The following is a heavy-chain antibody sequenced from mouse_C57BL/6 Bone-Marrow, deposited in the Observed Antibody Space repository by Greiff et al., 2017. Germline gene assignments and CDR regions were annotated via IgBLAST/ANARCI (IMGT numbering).Heavy chain of an antibody. CDR3: ARYSDYDGYAMDY. J-gene: IGHJ4*01. V-gene: IGHV7-3*01. Sequence: EVKLQESGGGLVQPGGSLSLSCAASGFTFTDYYMSWVRQPPGKALEWLGFIRNKANGYTTEYSASVKGRFTISRDNSQSILYLQMNALRAEDSATYYCARYSDYDGYAMDYWGQGTSVTVSS. CDR1: GFTFTDYY. D-gene: IGHD2-4*01. CDR2: IRNKANGYTT.